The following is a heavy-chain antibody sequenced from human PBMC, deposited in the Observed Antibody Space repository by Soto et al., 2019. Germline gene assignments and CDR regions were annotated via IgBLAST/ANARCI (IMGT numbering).Heavy chain of an antibody. CDR3: ARDSNSYGRRIVTYYYGMEV. V-gene: IGHV1-18*01. D-gene: IGHD5-18*01. CDR2: ISGYKGDT. J-gene: IGHJ6*02. CDR1: GDSFSSYG. Sequence: QVQLVQSGTEVKKPGASVKVSCKTSGDSFSSYGISWVRQAPGQGLEWMGWISGYKGDTKYARKFQGRLTLTTDTATTTAYLELRALRSDDTAFDYCARDSNSYGRRIVTYYYGMEVWGQGTTVSVSS.